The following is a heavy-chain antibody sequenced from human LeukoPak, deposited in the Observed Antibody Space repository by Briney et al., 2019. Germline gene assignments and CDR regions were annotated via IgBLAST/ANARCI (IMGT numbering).Heavy chain of an antibody. D-gene: IGHD2-2*01. J-gene: IGHJ4*02. CDR2: IKQDGSEK. Sequence: GGSLGLSCAASGFTFSSYWMSWVRQAPGKGLEWVANIKQDGSEKYYVDSVKGRFTISRDNAKNSLYLQMNSLRAEDTAVYYCAKIADIVVVPAANLDYWGQGTLVTVSS. CDR1: GFTFSSYW. V-gene: IGHV3-7*01. CDR3: AKIADIVVVPAANLDY.